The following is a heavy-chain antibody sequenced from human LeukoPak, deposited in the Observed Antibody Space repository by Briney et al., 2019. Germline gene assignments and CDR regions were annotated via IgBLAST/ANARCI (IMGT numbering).Heavy chain of an antibody. J-gene: IGHJ5*02. D-gene: IGHD1-1*01. Sequence: GGSLRLSCAASGFTFSSYSMNWVRQAPGKGLEWVSSISSSSSYIYYADSVKGRFTTSRDNAKNSLYLQMNSLRAEDTAVYYCARDVRLENGGYNWFDPWGQGTLVTVSS. CDR2: ISSSSSYI. V-gene: IGHV3-21*01. CDR1: GFTFSSYS. CDR3: ARDVRLENGGYNWFDP.